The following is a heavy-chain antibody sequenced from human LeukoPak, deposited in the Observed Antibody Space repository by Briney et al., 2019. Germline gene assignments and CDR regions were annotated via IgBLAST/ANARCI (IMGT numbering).Heavy chain of an antibody. CDR3: ARDVVAAAGTWDY. J-gene: IGHJ4*02. CDR2: IYHSGST. CDR1: GYSISSGYY. D-gene: IGHD6-13*01. V-gene: IGHV4-38-2*02. Sequence: SETLSLTCTVSGYSISSGYYWGWIRPPPGKGLEWIGSIYHSGSTYYNPSLKSRVTISVDTSKNQFSLKLSSVTAADTAVYYCARDVVAAAGTWDYWGQGTLVTVSS.